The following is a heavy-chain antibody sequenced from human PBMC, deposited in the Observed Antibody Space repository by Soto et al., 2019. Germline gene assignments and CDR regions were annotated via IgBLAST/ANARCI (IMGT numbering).Heavy chain of an antibody. V-gene: IGHV5-51*01. CDR1: GYSFTSYW. Sequence: PGESLKISCKGSGYSFTSYWIGWVRQMPGKGLEWMGIIYPGDSDTRYSPSFQGQVTISADKSISTAYLQWSSLKASDTAMYYCARQPSEIAVAGLHYYYYGMDVWGQGTTVTVSS. J-gene: IGHJ6*02. CDR3: ARQPSEIAVAGLHYYYYGMDV. CDR2: IYPGDSDT. D-gene: IGHD6-19*01.